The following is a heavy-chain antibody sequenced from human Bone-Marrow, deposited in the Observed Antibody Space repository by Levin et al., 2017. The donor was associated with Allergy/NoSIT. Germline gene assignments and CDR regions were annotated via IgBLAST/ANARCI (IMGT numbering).Heavy chain of an antibody. CDR3: VKDEAGAWAFDI. Sequence: ASVKVSCSASGFAFSTHPMHWVRQAPGKGLEYVSGIGSKGGGTNYADSVKGRFTISRDNSKNMLYLQMSSLRAEDTAAYYCVKDEAGAWAFDIWGQGTMITVSS. V-gene: IGHV3-64D*06. D-gene: IGHD4/OR15-4a*01. CDR2: IGSKGGGT. J-gene: IGHJ3*02. CDR1: GFAFSTHP.